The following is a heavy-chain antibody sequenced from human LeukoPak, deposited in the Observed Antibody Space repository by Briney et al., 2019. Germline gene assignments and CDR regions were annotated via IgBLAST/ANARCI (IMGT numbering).Heavy chain of an antibody. CDR2: MNPNSSNT. D-gene: IGHD3-22*01. CDR3: ARKRADRPYYYYMDV. Sequence: GASVKVSCKASGYTFTSYDINWVRQATGQGLEWMGWMNPNSSNTGYAQKFQGRVTMTRNTSISTAYMELSSLRSEDTAVYYCARKRADRPYYYYMDVWGKGTTVTVSS. CDR1: GYTFTSYD. J-gene: IGHJ6*03. V-gene: IGHV1-8*01.